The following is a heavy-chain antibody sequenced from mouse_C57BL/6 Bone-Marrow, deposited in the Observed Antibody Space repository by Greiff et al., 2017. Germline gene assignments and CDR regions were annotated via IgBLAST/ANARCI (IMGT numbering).Heavy chain of an antibody. CDR2: INPGSGGT. J-gene: IGHJ4*01. Sequence: VQLQESGAELVRPGTSVKVSCKASGYAFTNYLIEWVKQRPGQGLEWIGVINPGSGGTNYNEKFKGKATLTADESSSTAYMQLSSLTSEDSAVYFCARKGTYYSNFYYAMDYWGQGTSVTVSS. CDR1: GYAFTNYL. CDR3: ARKGTYYSNFYYAMDY. D-gene: IGHD2-5*01. V-gene: IGHV1-54*01.